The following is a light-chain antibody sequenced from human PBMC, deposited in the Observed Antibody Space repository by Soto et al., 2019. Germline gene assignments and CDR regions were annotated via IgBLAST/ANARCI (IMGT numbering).Light chain of an antibody. J-gene: IGKJ5*01. CDR2: DAS. CDR3: QQRSNWPRST. CDR1: QSVSSY. Sequence: EIVLTQSPGTLSVSPGERATLSCRASQSVSSYLAWYQQKPGQAPRLLIYDASNRATGIPARFSGSGSGTDFTLTISSLEPEDFAVYYCQQRSNWPRSTFGQGTRLEIK. V-gene: IGKV3-11*01.